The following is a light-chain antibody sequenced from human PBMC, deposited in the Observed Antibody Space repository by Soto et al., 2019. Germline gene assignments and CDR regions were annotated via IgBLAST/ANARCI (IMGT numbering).Light chain of an antibody. CDR3: QHYNSYSEA. CDR2: KAS. J-gene: IGKJ1*01. Sequence: IQLTQSPSSLSASVGDRVTITCRASQGINSYLAWYQQKPGKAPKLLIYKASTLKSGVPSRFSGSGSGTEFTLTISSLQPDDFATYYCQHYNSYSEAFGQGTKVDI. CDR1: QGINSY. V-gene: IGKV1-5*03.